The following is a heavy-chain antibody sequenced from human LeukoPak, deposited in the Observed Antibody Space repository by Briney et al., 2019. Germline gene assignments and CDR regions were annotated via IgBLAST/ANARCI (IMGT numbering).Heavy chain of an antibody. CDR2: IHSNGGT. J-gene: IGHJ4*02. Sequence: PSETLSLTCSVSGGSIINFYWSWIRQPPGKGLEWIGYIHSNGGTRYNPALKSRVTMSVDTSNNQFSLKLSSVTAADTAVFYCARHVSGIYGSRGDFDYWGQGTLVTVSS. D-gene: IGHD3-10*01. CDR3: ARHVSGIYGSRGDFDY. V-gene: IGHV4-59*08. CDR1: GGSIINFY.